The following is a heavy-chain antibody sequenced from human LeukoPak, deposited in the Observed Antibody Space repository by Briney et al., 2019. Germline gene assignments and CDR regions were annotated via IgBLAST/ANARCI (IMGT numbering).Heavy chain of an antibody. D-gene: IGHD5-24*01. Sequence: GGSLRLSCAASGFTFSSYGMHWVRQAPGKGLEWVAVISYDGSNKYYADSVKGRFTISRDNSKNTLYLQMNSLRAEDTAVYYCASSITRLGAFDIWGQGTMVTVSS. CDR1: GFTFSSYG. V-gene: IGHV3-30*03. CDR2: ISYDGSNK. J-gene: IGHJ3*02. CDR3: ASSITRLGAFDI.